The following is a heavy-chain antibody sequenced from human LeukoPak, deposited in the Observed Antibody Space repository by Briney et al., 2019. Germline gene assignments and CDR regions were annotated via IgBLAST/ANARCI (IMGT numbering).Heavy chain of an antibody. D-gene: IGHD3-22*01. CDR2: IKQDGSEK. V-gene: IGHV3-7*01. Sequence: GGSLRLSCAASGFTFSSYWMSWVRQAPGKGLEWVANIKQDGSEKYYVDSVKGRFTISRDNAKNSLYLQMNSLRAEGTAVYYCASDYYYDSSGYYSDAFDIWGQGTMVTVSS. J-gene: IGHJ3*02. CDR1: GFTFSSYW. CDR3: ASDYYYDSSGYYSDAFDI.